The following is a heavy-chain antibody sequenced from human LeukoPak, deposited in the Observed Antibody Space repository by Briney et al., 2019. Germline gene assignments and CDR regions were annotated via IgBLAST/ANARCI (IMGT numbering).Heavy chain of an antibody. CDR2: ISPTGSTT. CDR3: ARGPSSNWSGLAF. V-gene: IGHV3-74*01. Sequence: GGSLRLSCAASGFSFSGHWMHWARQLPGKGLVWVSRISPTGSTTSYADSVKGRFTVSRDNAKNTLYLQVNNLRAEDTAVYYCARGPSSNWSGLAFWGQGTLLTVSS. CDR1: GFSFSGHW. J-gene: IGHJ4*02. D-gene: IGHD6-13*01.